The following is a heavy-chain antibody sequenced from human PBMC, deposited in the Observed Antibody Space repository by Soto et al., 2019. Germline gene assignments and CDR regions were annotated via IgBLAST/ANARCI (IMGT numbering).Heavy chain of an antibody. Sequence: QVQLVQSGAEVKKPGASVKVSCKASGYTFTSYAMHWVRQAPGQRLEWMGWINAGNGNTKYSQKFQGRVTITRDTSASTAYMELSSLRSEDTAVYYCARVTGYYYVDYWGQGTLVTVSS. V-gene: IGHV1-3*01. D-gene: IGHD3-9*01. CDR1: GYTFTSYA. CDR3: ARVTGYYYVDY. CDR2: INAGNGNT. J-gene: IGHJ4*02.